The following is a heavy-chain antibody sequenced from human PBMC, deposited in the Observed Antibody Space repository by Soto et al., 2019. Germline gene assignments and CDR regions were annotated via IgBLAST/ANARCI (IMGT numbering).Heavy chain of an antibody. CDR3: ARPSGIRRSYYYYGMDV. CDR1: GFTFSSYE. CDR2: ISSSGSTI. V-gene: IGHV3-48*03. D-gene: IGHD3-10*01. J-gene: IGHJ6*02. Sequence: HPGGSLRLSCAASGFTFSSYEMNWVRQAPGKGLEWVSYISSSGSTIYYADSVKGRFTISRDNAKNSLYLQMNSLRAEDTAVYYCARPSGIRRSYYYYGMDVWGQGTTVTVSS.